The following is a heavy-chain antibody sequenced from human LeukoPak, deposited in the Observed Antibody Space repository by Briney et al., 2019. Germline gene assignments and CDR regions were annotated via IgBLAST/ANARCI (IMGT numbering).Heavy chain of an antibody. J-gene: IGHJ4*02. Sequence: NSGGSLRLSCAASGFTFSSYSMNWVRQAPGKGLEWVSSISSSSSYIYYADSVKGRFTISRDNAKNSLYLQMNSLRAEDTAVYYCASGRSYSSPVDYWGQGTLVTVSS. CDR2: ISSSSSYI. CDR1: GFTFSSYS. CDR3: ASGRSYSSPVDY. V-gene: IGHV3-21*01. D-gene: IGHD6-13*01.